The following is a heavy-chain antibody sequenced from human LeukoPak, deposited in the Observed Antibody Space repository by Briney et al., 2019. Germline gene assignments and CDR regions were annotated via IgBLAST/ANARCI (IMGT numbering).Heavy chain of an antibody. CDR1: GFTFSSYA. J-gene: IGHJ5*02. CDR2: ISGSGGST. V-gene: IGHV3-23*01. Sequence: GGSLRLSCAASGFTFSSYAMSWVRQAPGKGLEWVSAISGSGGSTYYADSVKGRFTISRDNSKNTLYLQMNSLRAEDTAVYYCAKDLGGRGVINGWFDPWGQGTLVTVSS. CDR3: AKDLGGRGVINGWFDP. D-gene: IGHD3-10*01.